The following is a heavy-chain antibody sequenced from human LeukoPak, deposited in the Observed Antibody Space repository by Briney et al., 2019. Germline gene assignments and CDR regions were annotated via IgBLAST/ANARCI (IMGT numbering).Heavy chain of an antibody. J-gene: IGHJ4*02. CDR1: GASISGGTYY. V-gene: IGHV4-39*01. CDR3: ARRGGSGRAFDY. CDR2: IHYTGST. Sequence: KPSETLSLTCSVSGASISGGTYYWGWIRQPPGKGLEWIGSIHYTGSTYDNPSLKGRVTISVDTSKNQFSLKLSSVTAADTAVYYCARRGGSGRAFDYWGQGTLVTVSS. D-gene: IGHD1-26*01.